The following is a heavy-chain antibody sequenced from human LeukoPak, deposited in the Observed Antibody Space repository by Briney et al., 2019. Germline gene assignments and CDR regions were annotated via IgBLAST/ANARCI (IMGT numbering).Heavy chain of an antibody. CDR3: ARQSYDILTGYFRRVYYYYMDV. Sequence: PSETLSLTCAVSGYSISSGYYWGWIRQPPGKGLEWIGSIYHSGSTYYNPSLKSRVTISVDTSKNQFSLKLSSVTAADTAVYYCARQSYDILTGYFRRVYYYYMDVWGKGTTVTVSS. V-gene: IGHV4-38-2*01. CDR1: GYSISSGYY. D-gene: IGHD3-9*01. CDR2: IYHSGST. J-gene: IGHJ6*03.